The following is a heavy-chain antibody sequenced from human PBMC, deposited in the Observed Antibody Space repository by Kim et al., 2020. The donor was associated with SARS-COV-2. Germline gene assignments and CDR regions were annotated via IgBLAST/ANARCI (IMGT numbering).Heavy chain of an antibody. V-gene: IGHV1-69*13. J-gene: IGHJ3*02. Sequence: SVKVSCKASGGTFSSYAISWVRQAPGQGLEWMGGIIPIFGTANYAQKFQGRVTITADESTSTAYMELSSLRSEDTAVYYCARDGYYYGSGGADAFDIWGQGTMVTVSS. CDR3: ARDGYYYGSGGADAFDI. D-gene: IGHD3-10*01. CDR2: IIPIFGTA. CDR1: GGTFSSYA.